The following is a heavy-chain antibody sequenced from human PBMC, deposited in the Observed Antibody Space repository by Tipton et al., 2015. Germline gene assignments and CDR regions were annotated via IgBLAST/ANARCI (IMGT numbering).Heavy chain of an antibody. CDR1: GGSVSSGSYY. CDR3: ACQDYDSLTRDYQTVDY. D-gene: IGHD3-9*01. J-gene: IGHJ4*02. CDR2: ISYTDTT. V-gene: IGHV4-61*01. Sequence: TLSLTCTVSGGSVSSGSYYWSWIRQPPGKALEWIGYISYTDTTHYNPSLKSRVTISLDSSKNQFSLTLNSVTAADTAVYYCACQDYDSLTRDYQTVDYWGQGTLVTVSS.